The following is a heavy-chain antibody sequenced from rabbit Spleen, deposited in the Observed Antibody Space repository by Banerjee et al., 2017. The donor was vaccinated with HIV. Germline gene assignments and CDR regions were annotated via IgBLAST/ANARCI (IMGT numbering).Heavy chain of an antibody. Sequence: QSLEESGGGLVQPEGALTLTCKDSGFSFSSTDYMCWVRQAPGRGLEWIACIYAGSGRFSYYASWAKGLFTISKTPPPTVTLQMTSLTAADTATDFCARGSATRTMVITGYYFNLWGPGTLVTVS. CDR3: ARGSATRTMVITGYYFNL. CDR2: IYAGSGRFS. D-gene: IGHD2-1*01. V-gene: IGHV1S40*01. CDR1: GFSFSSTDY. J-gene: IGHJ4*01.